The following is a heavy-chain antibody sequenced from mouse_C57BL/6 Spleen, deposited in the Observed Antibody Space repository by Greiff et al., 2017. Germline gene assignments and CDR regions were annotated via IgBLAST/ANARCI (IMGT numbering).Heavy chain of an antibody. CDR1: GYAFSSSW. CDR3: ARGGYYEEDAMDY. D-gene: IGHD2-3*01. CDR2: IYPGDGDT. V-gene: IGHV1-82*01. Sequence: QVQLQQSGPELVKPGASVKISCKASGYAFSSSWMNWVMQRPGKGLEWIGRIYPGDGDTNYNGKFKGKATLTADKSSSTAYMQLSSLTSEDSAVYFCARGGYYEEDAMDYWGQGTSVTVSS. J-gene: IGHJ4*01.